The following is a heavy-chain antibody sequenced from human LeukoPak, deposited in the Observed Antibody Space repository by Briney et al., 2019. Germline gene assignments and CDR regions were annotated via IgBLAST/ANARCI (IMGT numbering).Heavy chain of an antibody. Sequence: GGSLKLSCAASGFTFSNYGMHWVRQAPGKGLEWVAVIWYDGSNKYYADSVKGRFTISRDNSKNTLYLQMNSLRAEDTAVYYCARGEEEMATIDYWGQGTLVTVSS. CDR1: GFTFSNYG. D-gene: IGHD5-24*01. CDR3: ARGEEEMATIDY. J-gene: IGHJ4*02. V-gene: IGHV3-33*08. CDR2: IWYDGSNK.